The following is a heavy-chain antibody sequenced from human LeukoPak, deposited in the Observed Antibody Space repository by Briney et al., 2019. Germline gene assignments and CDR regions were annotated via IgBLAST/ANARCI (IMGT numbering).Heavy chain of an antibody. CDR2: ISAYNGNT. D-gene: IGHD1-26*01. Sequence: ASVKVSCKASGYTFTSYGISWVRQAPGQGLEWMGWISAYNGNTNYAQKLQGRVTMTTDTSTSTAYMELRSLRSDDTAVYYCARDTLGGEGASGYYYGMDVWGQGTTVTVSS. J-gene: IGHJ6*02. CDR3: ARDTLGGEGASGYYYGMDV. V-gene: IGHV1-18*01. CDR1: GYTFTSYG.